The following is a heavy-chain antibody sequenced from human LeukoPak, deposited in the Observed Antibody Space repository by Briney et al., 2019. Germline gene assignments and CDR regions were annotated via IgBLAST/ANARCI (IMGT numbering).Heavy chain of an antibody. V-gene: IGHV4-59*01. Sequence: SETLSLTCSVSSGFISNYYWSWIRQSPGKGLEWIGYILSSGSTNYNPSVKSRVTISVDTSRNQFSLKLRSVTAADTAVYYCARTNQISETAFDIWGQGTMVIVSS. CDR1: SGFISNYY. CDR3: ARTNQISETAFDI. J-gene: IGHJ3*02. CDR2: ILSSGST. D-gene: IGHD1-14*01.